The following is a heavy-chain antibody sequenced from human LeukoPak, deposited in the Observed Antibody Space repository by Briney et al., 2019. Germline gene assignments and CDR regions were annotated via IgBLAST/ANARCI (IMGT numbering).Heavy chain of an antibody. Sequence: ASVKVSCKISGYNLFELAIHWVRQAPGKGLEWVGGFNPEHGDIVYAQSFHGRVTMTEDTSADTAYMELSSLRSDDTAVYFCATGIGDFRYSRQYYFDYWGQGTLITVSS. D-gene: IGHD3-10*01. CDR3: ATGIGDFRYSRQYYFDY. V-gene: IGHV1-24*01. J-gene: IGHJ4*02. CDR2: FNPEHGDI. CDR1: GYNLFELA.